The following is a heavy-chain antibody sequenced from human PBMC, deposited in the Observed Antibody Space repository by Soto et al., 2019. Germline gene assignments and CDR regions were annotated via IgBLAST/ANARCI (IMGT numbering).Heavy chain of an antibody. Sequence: TSETLSVTCAVYGGSFSCYYWSWIRQPPGKGLEWIGEINHSGSTNYNPSLKSRVTISVDTSKNQFSLKLNSVTAADTAVYYCARDLWGYCGTDCYPLDVWGQGTTVTVSS. CDR1: GGSFSCYY. J-gene: IGHJ6*02. V-gene: IGHV4-34*01. CDR3: ARDLWGYCGTDCYPLDV. CDR2: INHSGST. D-gene: IGHD2-21*02.